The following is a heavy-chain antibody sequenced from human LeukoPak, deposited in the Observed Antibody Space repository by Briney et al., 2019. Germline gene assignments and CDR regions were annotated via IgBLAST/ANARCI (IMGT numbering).Heavy chain of an antibody. J-gene: IGHJ5*01. CDR1: GGTFGSYA. D-gene: IGHD1-7*01. V-gene: IGHV1-69*13. CDR3: AAGGITGTTRVVS. Sequence: SVKVSCKASGGTFGSYAISWVRQAPGQGLEWMGGIIPIFGTANYAQKFQGRVTITADESTSTAYMELSRLRSDDTAVYYCAAGGITGTTRVVSWGQGTLVTVSS. CDR2: IIPIFGTA.